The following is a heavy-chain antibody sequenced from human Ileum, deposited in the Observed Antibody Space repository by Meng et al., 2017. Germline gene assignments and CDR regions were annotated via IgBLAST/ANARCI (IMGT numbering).Heavy chain of an antibody. CDR2: ISASDTYI. CDR1: GFTFRSYS. J-gene: IGHJ4*02. D-gene: IGHD3-9*01. V-gene: IGHV3-21*01. CDR3: ARVGYYDILTAYYYFDS. Sequence: GESLKISCAASGFTFRSYSMNWVRQAPGKGLEWVSSISASDTYIYYAESVKGRFTISRDNAKNSLYLQMNSLRADDTAVYYCARVGYYDILTAYYYFDSWGQGTLVTVSS.